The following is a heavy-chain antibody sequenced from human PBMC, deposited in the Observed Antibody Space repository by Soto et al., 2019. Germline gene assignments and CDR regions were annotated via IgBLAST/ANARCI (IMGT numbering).Heavy chain of an antibody. Sequence: QVQLQESGPGLVKPSETLSLTCTVSGDSMTKYYWSWILQPAGKGLEWIGRVYMSGSTNYNPSLKSRVTMSIDTSNNHFSLDLKSVTAADTAVYYCARTVGAADYCDFWGQGALVTVSS. V-gene: IGHV4-4*07. CDR1: GDSMTKYY. CDR3: ARTVGAADYCDF. J-gene: IGHJ4*02. D-gene: IGHD1-26*01. CDR2: VYMSGST.